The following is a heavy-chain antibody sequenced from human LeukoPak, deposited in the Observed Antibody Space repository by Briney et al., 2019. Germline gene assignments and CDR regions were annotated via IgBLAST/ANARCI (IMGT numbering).Heavy chain of an antibody. J-gene: IGHJ6*02. Sequence: SETLSLTCTVSGGSISSGGYYWGWIRQPPGKGLEWIGSIYYSGSTYYNPSLKSRVTISVDTSKNQFSLKLSSVTAADTAVYYSYRSPSRASYDFWSAHSPVNGMDVWGQGTTVTVSS. CDR1: GGSISSGGYY. CDR2: IYYSGST. D-gene: IGHD3-3*01. V-gene: IGHV4-39*01. CDR3: YRSPSRASYDFWSAHSPVNGMDV.